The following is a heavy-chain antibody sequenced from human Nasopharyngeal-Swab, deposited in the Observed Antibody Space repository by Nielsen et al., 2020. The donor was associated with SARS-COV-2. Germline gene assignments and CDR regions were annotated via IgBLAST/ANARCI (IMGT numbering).Heavy chain of an antibody. D-gene: IGHD5-18*01. CDR3: AKAELTAMVDYYYYYGMDV. J-gene: IGHJ6*02. CDR2: ISGSGGST. CDR1: GFTFSSYA. V-gene: IGHV3-23*01. Sequence: GGSLRLSCAASGFTFSSYAMSWVRQAPGKGLEWVSAISGSGGSTYYADSVKGRFTISRDNSKNTLYLQMNSLRAEDTAVYYCAKAELTAMVDYYYYYGMDVWGQGTTVTVSS.